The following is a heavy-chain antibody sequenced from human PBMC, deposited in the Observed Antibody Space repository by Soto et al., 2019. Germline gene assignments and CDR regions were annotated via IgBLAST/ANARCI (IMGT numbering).Heavy chain of an antibody. D-gene: IGHD5-12*01. V-gene: IGHV1-69*13. CDR1: GGTFSSYA. CDR2: IIPIFGTA. J-gene: IGHJ3*02. CDR3: ARDRQVEMATSDAFDI. Sequence: SVKVSCKASGGTFSSYAISWVRQAPGQGLEWMGGIIPIFGTANYAQKFQGRVTITADESTSTAYMELSSLRSEDTAVYYCARDRQVEMATSDAFDIWGQGTMVTVSS.